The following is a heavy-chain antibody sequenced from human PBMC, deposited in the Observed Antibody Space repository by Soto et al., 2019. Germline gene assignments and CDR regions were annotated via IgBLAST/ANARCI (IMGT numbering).Heavy chain of an antibody. D-gene: IGHD5-18*01. CDR1: GYTFTTYG. J-gene: IGHJ3*02. Sequence: ASVKVSCKTSGYTFTTYGITWVRQAPGQGLEWMGWITVYSGTTDNVQKFRGRVSMTTDPSTNTAYMELASLISDDTAVYSCTTPDRYSYGVWLQGAFDIWGQGTMVTVSS. V-gene: IGHV1-18*01. CDR2: ITVYSGTT. CDR3: TTPDRYSYGVWLQGAFDI.